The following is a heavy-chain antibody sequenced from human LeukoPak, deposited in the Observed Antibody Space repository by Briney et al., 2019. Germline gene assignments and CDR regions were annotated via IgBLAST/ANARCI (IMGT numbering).Heavy chain of an antibody. CDR2: INSDGSST. CDR3: TRVGYIDEGIDY. CDR1: GFTFSSYW. D-gene: IGHD5-24*01. J-gene: IGHJ4*02. Sequence: PGGSLRLSCAVSGFTFSSYWMHWVRQAPGKGLVWVSRINSDGSSTSYANSVKGRFTISRDNAKNTLYLQMNSLRAEDTAIYYCTRVGYIDEGIDYWGQGTLVTVSS. V-gene: IGHV3-74*01.